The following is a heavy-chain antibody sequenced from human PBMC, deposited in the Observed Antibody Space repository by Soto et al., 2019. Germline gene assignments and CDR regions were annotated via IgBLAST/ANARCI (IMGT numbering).Heavy chain of an antibody. D-gene: IGHD3-16*01. J-gene: IGHJ6*01. CDR1: RFNFDDYA. V-gene: IGHV3-9*01. CDR2: ISWNSGSI. CDR3: AKDLWDYVDSGGVDV. Sequence: SLRLSCAAARFNFDDYAMHWVRQAPGKGLEWVSGISWNSGSIGYADTVKGRFTISRDKAKNPLYLQMNSLSAEDTALYYCAKDLWDYVDSGGVDVWGQGT.